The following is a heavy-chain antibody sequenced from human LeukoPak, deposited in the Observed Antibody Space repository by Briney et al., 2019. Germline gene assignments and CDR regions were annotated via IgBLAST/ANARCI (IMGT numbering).Heavy chain of an antibody. V-gene: IGHV3-23*01. J-gene: IGHJ3*02. CDR2: ITSSGSNT. CDR1: GFTFSTYA. CDR3: AKDRPFAFDI. Sequence: PGGSLRLSCAASGFTFSTYAMSWVRQAPGKGLEWVSLITSSGSNTYCADSVKGRFTISRDNSKNTLYLQMNSLRAEDTAVYYCAKDRPFAFDIWGQGTMVTVSS.